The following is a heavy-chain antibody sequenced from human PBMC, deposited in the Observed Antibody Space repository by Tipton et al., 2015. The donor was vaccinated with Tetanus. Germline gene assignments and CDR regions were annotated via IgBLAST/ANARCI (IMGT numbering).Heavy chain of an antibody. D-gene: IGHD5-24*01. J-gene: IGHJ3*01. V-gene: IGHV4-34*01. Sequence: GLVKPSETLSLTCTVSGGSFSLYYWNWVRQSPGKGLEWIGEISHSGSSSYSPSLKSRVTISVDTSKNQFSLRLRSVAAADTAVYYCARGGRDAYNNPLGAFDVWGRGTTATVSS. CDR2: ISHSGSS. CDR1: GGSFSLYY. CDR3: ARGGRDAYNNPLGAFDV.